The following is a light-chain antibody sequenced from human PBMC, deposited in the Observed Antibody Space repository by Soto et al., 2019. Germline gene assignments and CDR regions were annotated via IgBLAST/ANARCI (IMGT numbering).Light chain of an antibody. J-gene: IGKJ4*01. V-gene: IGKV3-15*01. CDR3: QPYNNWPPLT. Sequence: EIVMTQSPATLSVSPGERATLSCRASQSVSSNLVWYQQKPGQPPRLLIYGTSTRATGIPDRFSGSGSGTECTLTISSLQSEDFAVYYCQPYNNWPPLTFGGGTKVEIK. CDR1: QSVSSN. CDR2: GTS.